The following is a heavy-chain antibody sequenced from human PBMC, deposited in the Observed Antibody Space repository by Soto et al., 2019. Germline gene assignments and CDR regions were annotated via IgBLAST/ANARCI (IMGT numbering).Heavy chain of an antibody. V-gene: IGHV3-33*01. CDR2: IWHEGSNK. CDR3: ARDYLVVPQRVIDY. CDR1: GFTFSSYG. J-gene: IGHJ4*02. D-gene: IGHD2-2*01. Sequence: QVQLVESGGGVVQPGRSLRLSCAASGFTFSSYGMHWVRQAPGKGLAWVAVIWHEGSNKYYADSVKGRFTISRDNSKNTLYLQMNSLRAEDTAVYYCARDYLVVPQRVIDYWGQGTLVTVSS.